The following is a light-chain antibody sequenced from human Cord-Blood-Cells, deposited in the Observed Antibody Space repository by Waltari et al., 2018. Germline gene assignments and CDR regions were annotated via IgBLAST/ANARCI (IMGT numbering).Light chain of an antibody. CDR2: AAS. CDR1: QGISSY. J-gene: IGKJ1*01. V-gene: IGKV1-9*01. CDR3: QQLNSYPRT. Sequence: DIQLTHSPSFLSASVGERVPITCRASQGISSYLAWYQQKPGKAPKLLIYAASTLQSGVPSRFSGSGSGTEFTLTISSLQPEDFATYYCQQLNSYPRTFGQGTKVEIK.